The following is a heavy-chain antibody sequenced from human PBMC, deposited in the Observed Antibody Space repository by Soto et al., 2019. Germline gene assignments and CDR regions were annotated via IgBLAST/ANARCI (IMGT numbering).Heavy chain of an antibody. CDR3: ARLPSRHLVDY. J-gene: IGHJ4*02. Sequence: PSETLSLTCSVSGGSISSGYYYWSWIRQPPGKGLEWIGEINHSGSTNYNPSLKSRVTISVDTSKNQFSLKLSSVTAADTAVYYCARLPSRHLVDYWGQGTLVTVSS. CDR1: GGSISSGYYY. D-gene: IGHD3-3*02. CDR2: INHSGST. V-gene: IGHV4-39*07.